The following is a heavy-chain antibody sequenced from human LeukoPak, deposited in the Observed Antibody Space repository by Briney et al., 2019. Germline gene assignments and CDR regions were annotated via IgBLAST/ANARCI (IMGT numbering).Heavy chain of an antibody. CDR2: IYYSGST. J-gene: IGHJ5*02. CDR3: ARDRGYCSGGSCYRWFDP. Sequence: SETLSLTCTVSGGSISSYYWSWIRQPPGKGLEWIGYIYYSGSTNYNPSLKSRVTISVDTSKNQSSLKLSSVTAADTSAYYCARDRGYCSGGSCYRWFDPWGQGTLVTVSS. CDR1: GGSISSYY. D-gene: IGHD2-15*01. V-gene: IGHV4-59*01.